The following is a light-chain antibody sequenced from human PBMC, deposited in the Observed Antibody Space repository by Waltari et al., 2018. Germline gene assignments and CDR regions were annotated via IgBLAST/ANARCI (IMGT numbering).Light chain of an antibody. J-gene: IGKJ1*01. V-gene: IGKV4-1*01. CDR1: QSVLYSSDNKNY. Sequence: DFVLTQSPDSLAVSLGERATINCKSSQSVLYSSDNKNYLAWLQHKPGQPPKLLFSWASTRESGVPDRFSGSGSGTEFTITISSLQAEDVGTYYCQQYYDNPQTFGQGTRVELK. CDR3: QQYYDNPQT. CDR2: WAS.